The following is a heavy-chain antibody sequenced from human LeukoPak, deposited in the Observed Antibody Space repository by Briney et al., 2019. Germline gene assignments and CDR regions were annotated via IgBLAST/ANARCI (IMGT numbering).Heavy chain of an antibody. CDR3: ARDSAGNDY. CDR2: IKQDGSEK. CDR1: GFTFSTYW. D-gene: IGHD6-13*01. Sequence: GGSLRLSCAASGFTFSTYWISWLHQAPGKGLEWVATIKQDGSEKYYVASVKGRFTTSRDNAKNSLYLQMNSLRAEGTAMYYCARDSAGNDYWGQGTLVTVSS. V-gene: IGHV3-7*01. J-gene: IGHJ4*02.